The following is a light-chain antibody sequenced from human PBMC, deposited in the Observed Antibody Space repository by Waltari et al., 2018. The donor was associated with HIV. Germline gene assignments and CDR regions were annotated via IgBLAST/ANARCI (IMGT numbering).Light chain of an antibody. V-gene: IGLV1-51*01. J-gene: IGLJ3*02. Sequence: QSVLTQPPSMSAAPGPNVSISCSRSNSNIGNIHVSWYQQIPATAPKLLIYDNNKRPSGIPDRFSGSKSRTSASLDITGVQTGDEADYYCGTWDGRLTAGVFGGGTKLTVL. CDR3: GTWDGRLTAGV. CDR1: NSNIGNIH. CDR2: DNN.